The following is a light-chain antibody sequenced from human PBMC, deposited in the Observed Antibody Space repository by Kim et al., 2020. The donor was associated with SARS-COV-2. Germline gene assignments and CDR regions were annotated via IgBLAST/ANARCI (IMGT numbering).Light chain of an antibody. CDR3: QSYDSSNHVV. V-gene: IGLV6-57*02. J-gene: IGLJ2*01. CDR1: SGSIASNY. CDR2: GDN. Sequence: KTVTISCTSSSGSIASNYVQWYQQRPGSAPTTVIYGDNQRPSGVPDRFSGSIDSSSNSASLTISGLKTEDEADYYCQSYDSSNHVVFGGGTQLTVL.